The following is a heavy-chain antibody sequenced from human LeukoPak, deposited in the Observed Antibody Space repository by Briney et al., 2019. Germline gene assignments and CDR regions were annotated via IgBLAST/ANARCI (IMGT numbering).Heavy chain of an antibody. CDR3: ARHASGWYTD. CDR1: GGSISTSDYY. J-gene: IGHJ4*02. Sequence: PSETLSLTCAVSGGSISTSDYYWGWIRQPPGKGLEWIGSIYYSGSTYYNPFLKSRLTISGDTSKNQFFLKLSSVTTADTAVYYCARHASGWYTDWGQGTLVTVSS. V-gene: IGHV4-39*01. D-gene: IGHD6-19*01. CDR2: IYYSGST.